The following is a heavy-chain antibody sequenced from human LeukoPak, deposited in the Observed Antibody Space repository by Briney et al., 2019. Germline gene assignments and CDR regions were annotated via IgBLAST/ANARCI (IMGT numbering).Heavy chain of an antibody. J-gene: IGHJ4*02. Sequence: GRSLRLSCAASGFTFSSYGMHWVRQAPGQGLEWMGWINPNSGGTNYAQKFQGRVTMTRDTSISTAYMELSRLRSDDTAVYYCARARRGYSGYDHYGDYGFWGQGTLVTVSS. CDR2: INPNSGGT. CDR3: ARARRGYSGYDHYGDYGF. D-gene: IGHD5-12*01. V-gene: IGHV1-2*02. CDR1: GFTFSSYG.